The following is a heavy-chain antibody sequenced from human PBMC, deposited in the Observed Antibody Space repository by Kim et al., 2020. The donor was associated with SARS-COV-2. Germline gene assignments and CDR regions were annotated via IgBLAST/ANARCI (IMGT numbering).Heavy chain of an antibody. Sequence: ASVKVSCKASGYTFTSYYMHWVRQAPGQGLEWMGIINPSGGSTSYAQKFQGRVTMTRDTSTSTVYMELSSLRSEDTAVYYCARKTMTAQPYYYYYGMDVWGQGTTVTVSS. D-gene: IGHD3-3*01. J-gene: IGHJ6*02. CDR3: ARKTMTAQPYYYYYGMDV. CDR1: GYTFTSYY. CDR2: INPSGGST. V-gene: IGHV1-46*01.